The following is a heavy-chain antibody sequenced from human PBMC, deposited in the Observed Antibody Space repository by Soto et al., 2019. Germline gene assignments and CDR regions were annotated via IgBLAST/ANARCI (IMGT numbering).Heavy chain of an antibody. CDR3: ARSRDGYNLNPIDQ. CDR2: FFYTGST. Sequence: QVQLQVSGPGLVKPSATLSLSCTVSTGSSDSFYWSWIRQPPGQGLEWIGYFFYTGSTNHNPSLNGRVTISLDMSSSQFSLSLTSVTAADTAMYYCARSRDGYNLNPIDQWGQGLLVTVSS. D-gene: IGHD5-12*01. J-gene: IGHJ4*02. CDR1: TGSSDSFY. V-gene: IGHV4-59*01.